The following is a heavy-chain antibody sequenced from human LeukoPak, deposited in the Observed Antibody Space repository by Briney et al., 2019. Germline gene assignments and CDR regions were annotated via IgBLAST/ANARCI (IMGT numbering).Heavy chain of an antibody. Sequence: ASVKVSCKASGGTFSSYAISCVRQAPGQGLEWMGGIIPIFGTANYAQKFQGRVTITADKSTSTAYMELSSLRSEDTAVYYCAREGSGSYYSYWGQGTLVTVSS. CDR3: AREGSGSYYSY. V-gene: IGHV1-69*06. J-gene: IGHJ4*02. CDR1: GGTFSSYA. D-gene: IGHD3-10*01. CDR2: IIPIFGTA.